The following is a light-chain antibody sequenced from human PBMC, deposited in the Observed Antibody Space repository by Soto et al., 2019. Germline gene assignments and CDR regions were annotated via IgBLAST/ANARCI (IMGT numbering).Light chain of an antibody. CDR3: QPYSHYTS. V-gene: IGKV1-5*03. Sequence: DVQMTQFPYTLSASVGGRVTITCRASQSVDTLLAWYQHKPGKAPKLLISAASNLESGVPSRFSGSGSGTQFSLTIRSLQPDDSATYYCQPYSHYTSFGQGTKLEL. J-gene: IGKJ2*01. CDR1: QSVDTL. CDR2: AAS.